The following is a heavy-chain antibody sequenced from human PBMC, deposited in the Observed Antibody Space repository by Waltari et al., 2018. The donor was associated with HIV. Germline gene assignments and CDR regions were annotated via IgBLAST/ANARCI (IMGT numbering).Heavy chain of an antibody. CDR3: AREGYTRSSGRGNWFDS. CDR2: IYSGGST. V-gene: IGHV3-53*02. CDR1: GFSVRNKF. D-gene: IGHD6-6*01. J-gene: IGHJ5*01. Sequence: EVQLVETGGGLILPGGSLRLSCGASGFSVRNKFISRVRQAPGKGLEWVSFIYSGGSTFYADSVRGRFTMSRDTSKNMVYHQMNSLRVEDTAVYYCAREGYTRSSGRGNWFDSWGQGTLVTVSS.